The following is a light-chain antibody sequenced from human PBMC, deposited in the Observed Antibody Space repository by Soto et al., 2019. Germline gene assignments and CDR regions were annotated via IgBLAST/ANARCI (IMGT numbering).Light chain of an antibody. Sequence: DIQMTQSPSSLSASVGDRITITCQASQDISNYLNWYQQKPGKAPKLLIYGASNLETGVPSRFSGSGSGTDFTFTISSLQPEDTATYYCQHYDSLPLTFGGGTKVEVK. J-gene: IGKJ4*01. V-gene: IGKV1-33*01. CDR1: QDISNY. CDR2: GAS. CDR3: QHYDSLPLT.